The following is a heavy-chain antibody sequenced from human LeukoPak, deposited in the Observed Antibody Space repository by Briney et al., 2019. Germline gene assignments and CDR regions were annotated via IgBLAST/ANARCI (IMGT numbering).Heavy chain of an antibody. CDR1: GFTFSSDW. Sequence: GGSLRLSCAASGFTFSSDWMSWVRQAPGKGLEWVANIKQDGSGKYYVDSVKGRCTISRDNGKNSLYLQMNSLRAEDTAVYYCAREGLRSSSSTYWGQGTLVTVSS. D-gene: IGHD6-6*01. CDR2: IKQDGSGK. CDR3: AREGLRSSSSTY. J-gene: IGHJ4*02. V-gene: IGHV3-7*01.